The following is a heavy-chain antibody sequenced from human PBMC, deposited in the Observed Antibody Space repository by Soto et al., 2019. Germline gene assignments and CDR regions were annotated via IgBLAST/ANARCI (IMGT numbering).Heavy chain of an antibody. V-gene: IGHV4-59*01. CDR2: IYYSGST. CDR1: GGSISGYY. J-gene: IGHJ4*02. D-gene: IGHD6-13*01. CDR3: ARALQRSSSSWYDY. Sequence: QVQLQESGPGLVKPSETLSLTCTVSGGSISGYYWSWIRQPPGKGLEWIGYIYYSGSTNYNPSLKSRVTISVDTSKNQFSLKLSSVTAADTAVYYCARALQRSSSSWYDYWGQGTLVTVSS.